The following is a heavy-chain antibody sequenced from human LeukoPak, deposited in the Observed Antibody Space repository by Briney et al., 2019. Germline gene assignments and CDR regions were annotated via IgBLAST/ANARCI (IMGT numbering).Heavy chain of an antibody. CDR3: ARKDGDY. V-gene: IGHV4-59*12. CDR2: IYYSGST. Sequence: SETLSLTCTVSGGSISSYYWSWIRQPPGKGLEWIGYIYYSGSTNYNPSLKSRVTISVDTSKNQFSLKLSSVTAADTATSYCARKDGDYWGQGTLVTVSS. CDR1: GGSISSYY. J-gene: IGHJ4*02.